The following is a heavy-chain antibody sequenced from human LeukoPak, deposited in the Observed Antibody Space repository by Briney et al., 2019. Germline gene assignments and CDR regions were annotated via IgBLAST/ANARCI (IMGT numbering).Heavy chain of an antibody. D-gene: IGHD2-15*01. CDR1: GFTFDDYA. CDR2: ISGNSGSI. J-gene: IGHJ3*02. Sequence: GGSLRLSCAASGFTFDDYAMHWVRQAPGKGLEGVSGISGNSGSIVYADSVKGRFTISRDNAKNSLYLQINRLGAEETALYYCAKDGFWYCSGGSCGDAFDIWGQGTMVTVSS. CDR3: AKDGFWYCSGGSCGDAFDI. V-gene: IGHV3-9*01.